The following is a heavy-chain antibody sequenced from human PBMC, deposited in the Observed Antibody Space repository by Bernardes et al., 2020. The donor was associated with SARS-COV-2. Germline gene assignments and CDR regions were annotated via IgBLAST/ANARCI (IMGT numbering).Heavy chain of an antibody. CDR2: INPNSGGT. Sequence: KVSCKASGYTFTDYYIHWVRQAPGQGLEWMGRINPNSGGTNSAQKFQGRVTMTRDTSITTAYMELNSLTSDDTAIYYCARSYNCIFGAFKIFSSFEIWGQGTMVTVSS. CDR1: GYTFTDYY. CDR3: ARSYNCIFGAFKIFSSFEI. D-gene: IGHD1-1*01. J-gene: IGHJ3*02. V-gene: IGHV1-2*06.